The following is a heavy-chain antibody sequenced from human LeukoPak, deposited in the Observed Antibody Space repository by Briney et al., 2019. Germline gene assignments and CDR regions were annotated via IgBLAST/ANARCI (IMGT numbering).Heavy chain of an antibody. Sequence: SETLSLTCTVSGGSISSYYWSWIRQPPGKGLEWIGYIYYSGSTNYNPSLKSRVTISVDTSKNQFSLKLSSVTAADTAVYYCARLGYCSGGSCYSLYYFDYWGQGTLATVSS. J-gene: IGHJ4*02. CDR1: GGSISSYY. CDR3: ARLGYCSGGSCYSLYYFDY. V-gene: IGHV4-59*01. CDR2: IYYSGST. D-gene: IGHD2-15*01.